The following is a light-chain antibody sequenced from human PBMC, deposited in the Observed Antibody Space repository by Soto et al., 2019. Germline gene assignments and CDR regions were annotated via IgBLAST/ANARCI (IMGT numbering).Light chain of an antibody. Sequence: QSALTQPPSASGSPGQSVTISCTGTSSDVGGYDYVSWYQQHPGKAPKLMIFEVTKRPSGVHNPCSGSKSGNTASLTVSGLQAEDEADYYCTSYAGSNTPYVFGTGTKVTVL. CDR1: SSDVGGYDY. V-gene: IGLV2-8*01. J-gene: IGLJ1*01. CDR3: TSYAGSNTPYV. CDR2: EVT.